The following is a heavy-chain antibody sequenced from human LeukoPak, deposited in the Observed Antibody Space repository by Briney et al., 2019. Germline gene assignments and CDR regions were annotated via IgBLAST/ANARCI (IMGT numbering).Heavy chain of an antibody. V-gene: IGHV3-15*01. CDR3: ITPLPYSAQ. Sequence: GGSLRLSCAASGFTVSSNYMSWVRQAPGKGLEWVGRIKPKTDGESTEYAAPVKDRFSISRDDSKSMMYLQMNSLKTEDTAVYYCITPLPYSAQGGQGTLVTVSS. CDR2: IKPKTDGEST. CDR1: GFTVSSNY. J-gene: IGHJ4*02. D-gene: IGHD2-21*01.